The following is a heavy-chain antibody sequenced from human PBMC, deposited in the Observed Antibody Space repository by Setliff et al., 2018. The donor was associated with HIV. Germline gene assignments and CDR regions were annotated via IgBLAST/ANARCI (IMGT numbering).Heavy chain of an antibody. V-gene: IGHV4-59*01. D-gene: IGHD6-19*01. CDR2: MYYSGNT. CDR3: AKPRDFGSGWYFYY. J-gene: IGHJ4*02. Sequence: PSETLSLTCTVSGVSISNYYWSWIRQPPGKGLEWIGYMYYSGNTNYNPSLKSRVTISVDTSKSQFSLKLNSVTAADTAVYYCAKPRDFGSGWYFYYWGQGTLVTVSS. CDR1: GVSISNYY.